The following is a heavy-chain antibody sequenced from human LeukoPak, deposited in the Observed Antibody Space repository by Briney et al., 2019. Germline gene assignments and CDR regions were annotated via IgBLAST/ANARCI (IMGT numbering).Heavy chain of an antibody. J-gene: IGHJ4*02. CDR2: FDPEDGET. CDR3: ATGKYTEVDD. D-gene: IGHD4-23*01. Sequence: ASVKVSCKASGYTFTSYDINWVRQAPGKGLEWMGGFDPEDGETIYAQKFQGRVTMTEDTSTDTAYMELSSLRSEDTAVYYCATGKYTEVDDWGQGTLVTVSS. V-gene: IGHV1-24*01. CDR1: GYTFTSYD.